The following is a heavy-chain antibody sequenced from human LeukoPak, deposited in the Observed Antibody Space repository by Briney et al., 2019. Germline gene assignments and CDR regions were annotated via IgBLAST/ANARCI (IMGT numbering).Heavy chain of an antibody. J-gene: IGHJ6*02. CDR1: GGSISSHY. Sequence: SETLSLTCTVSGGSISSHYWSWIRQPPGKGLEWIGYIYYSGSTNYNPSLKSRVTISVDTSKNQFSLKLSSVTAADTAVYYCAREEHYYGMDVWGQGTTVTVSS. CDR3: AREEHYYGMDV. V-gene: IGHV4-59*11. CDR2: IYYSGST.